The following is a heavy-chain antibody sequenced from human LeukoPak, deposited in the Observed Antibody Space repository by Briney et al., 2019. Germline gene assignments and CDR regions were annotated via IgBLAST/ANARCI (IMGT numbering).Heavy chain of an antibody. CDR1: GGSFSGYY. Sequence: KPSETLSLTCAVYGGSFSGYYWSWIRQPPGKGLEWIGEINHSGSTNYNPSLKSRVTVSVDTSKNQFSLKLSSVTAADTAVYYCAREDIVVVPAASALGNWFDPWGQGTLVTVSS. CDR2: INHSGST. J-gene: IGHJ5*02. D-gene: IGHD2-2*01. V-gene: IGHV4-34*01. CDR3: AREDIVVVPAASALGNWFDP.